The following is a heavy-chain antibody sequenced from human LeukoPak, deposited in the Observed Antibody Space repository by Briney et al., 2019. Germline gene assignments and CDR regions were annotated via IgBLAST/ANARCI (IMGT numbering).Heavy chain of an antibody. CDR2: INPNSGGT. CDR3: ARDADCSSTSCYNWFDS. J-gene: IGHJ5*01. Sequence: ASVKVSCKASGYTFTDYYMHWVRQAPGQGLEWMGWINPNSGGTYYAQKFQGRVTMTRDTSISTAYMELSRLRSGDTAVYYCARDADCSSTSCYNWFDSWGQGTLVTVSS. D-gene: IGHD2-2*01. V-gene: IGHV1-2*02. CDR1: GYTFTDYY.